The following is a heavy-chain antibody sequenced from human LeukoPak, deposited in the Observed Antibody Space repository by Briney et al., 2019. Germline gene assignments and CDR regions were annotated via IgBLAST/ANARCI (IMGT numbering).Heavy chain of an antibody. Sequence: ASVKVSCKASGYTFTGYYMHWVRQAPGQGLEWMGWINPNSGGTNYAQRFQGRVTMTRDTSTSTVYMELSSLRSEDTAVYYCARDRLSTVVTQPDYWGQGTLVTVSS. CDR1: GYTFTGYY. D-gene: IGHD4-17*01. V-gene: IGHV1-2*02. J-gene: IGHJ4*02. CDR2: INPNSGGT. CDR3: ARDRLSTVVTQPDY.